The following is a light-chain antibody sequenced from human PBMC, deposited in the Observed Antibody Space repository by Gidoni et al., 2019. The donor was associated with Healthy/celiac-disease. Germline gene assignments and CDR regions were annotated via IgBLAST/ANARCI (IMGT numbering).Light chain of an antibody. Sequence: DIVMTQYPDALAVSLGEGATINCKSSQRVLYSSNNKNYLAWYQQKPGQPPKRLIYWASTRDSGVPDRCSGSGSGTDFTLTISRLQAEDVAVYYCQQYYSTPYTFGQGTKLEIK. CDR1: QRVLYSSNNKNY. V-gene: IGKV4-1*01. J-gene: IGKJ2*01. CDR3: QQYYSTPYT. CDR2: WAS.